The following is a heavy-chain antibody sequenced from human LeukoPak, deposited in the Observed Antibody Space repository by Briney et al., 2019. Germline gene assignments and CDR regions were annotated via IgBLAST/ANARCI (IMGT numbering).Heavy chain of an antibody. CDR3: ARARGSGNYYNIIDN. D-gene: IGHD3-10*01. Sequence: GGSLRLSCAASGFTFSSYWMHWVRQAPGKGLVWVSRINSDGSSTSYADSVKGRFTISRDNAKNSLYLQVNSPRAEDTALYYCARARGSGNYYNIIDNWGQGTLVTVSS. CDR2: INSDGSST. CDR1: GFTFSSYW. J-gene: IGHJ4*02. V-gene: IGHV3-74*01.